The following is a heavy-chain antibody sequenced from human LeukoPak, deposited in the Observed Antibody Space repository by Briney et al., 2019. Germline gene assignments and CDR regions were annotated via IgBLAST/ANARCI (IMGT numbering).Heavy chain of an antibody. CDR3: AKDLGRGYSYGYFDY. V-gene: IGHV3-23*01. J-gene: IGHJ4*02. Sequence: GGSLRLSCAASGFIFSNYAMSWVRQAPGKGLEWVSAISGSGTSTYYADSVKGRFTTSRDNSESTLYLQMNSLRAEDTAVYYCAKDLGRGYSYGYFDYWGQGTLVTVSS. CDR2: ISGSGTST. D-gene: IGHD5-18*01. CDR1: GFIFSNYA.